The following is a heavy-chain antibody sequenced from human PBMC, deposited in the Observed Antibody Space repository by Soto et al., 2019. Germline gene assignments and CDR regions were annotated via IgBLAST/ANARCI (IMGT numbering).Heavy chain of an antibody. CDR3: ARDTSVVVVAATGYYYGMDV. D-gene: IGHD2-15*01. V-gene: IGHV1-18*01. CDR2: ISAYNGNT. J-gene: IGHJ6*02. CDR1: GYTFTSYG. Sequence: ASVKVSCKASGYTFTSYGISWVRQAPGQGLEWMGWISAYNGNTNYAQKLQGRVTMTTDTSTSTAYMELRSLRSDDTAVYYCARDTSVVVVAATGYYYGMDVWGQGTTVTVSS.